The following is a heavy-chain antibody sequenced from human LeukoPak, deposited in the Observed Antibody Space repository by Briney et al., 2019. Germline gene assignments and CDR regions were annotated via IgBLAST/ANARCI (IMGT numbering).Heavy chain of an antibody. CDR3: ARDTHTYCSSTSCYDHYYYYYMDV. D-gene: IGHD2-2*01. Sequence: SETLSLTCTVSGGCISSYYWSWIRQPAGKGLEWIGRIYTSGSTNYNPSLKSRVTMSVDTSKNQFSLKLSSVTAADTAVYYCARDTHTYCSSTSCYDHYYYYYMDVWGKGTTVTVSS. V-gene: IGHV4-4*07. J-gene: IGHJ6*03. CDR2: IYTSGST. CDR1: GGCISSYY.